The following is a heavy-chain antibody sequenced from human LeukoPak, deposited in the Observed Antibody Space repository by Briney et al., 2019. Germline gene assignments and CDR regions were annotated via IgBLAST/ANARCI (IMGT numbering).Heavy chain of an antibody. CDR1: GFTFSDYY. V-gene: IGHV3-11*01. Sequence: PGGSLRLSCAASGFTFSDYYMSWIRQAPGQGLEWVSYISSSGTTISYTDSVKGRFTISRGNAKNSLYLQMNSLRAEDTAVYYCARDYRSTFDYWGQGTLVTVSS. CDR3: ARDYRSTFDY. J-gene: IGHJ4*02. CDR2: ISSSGTTI. D-gene: IGHD1-26*01.